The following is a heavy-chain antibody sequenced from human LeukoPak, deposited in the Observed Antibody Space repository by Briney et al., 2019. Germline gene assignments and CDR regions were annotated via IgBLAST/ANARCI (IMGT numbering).Heavy chain of an antibody. CDR3: ARLSGGSGSYPYYYGMDV. V-gene: IGHV3-48*02. CDR2: VSSSSSTI. J-gene: IGHJ6*02. CDR1: GFTFSSYS. D-gene: IGHD3-10*01. Sequence: GGSLRLSCAASGFTFSSYSMNWVRQAPGKGLEWVSYVSSSSSTIYYADSVKGRFTISRDNAKNSLYLQMNSLRDEDTAVYYCARLSGGSGSYPYYYGMDVWGQGTTVTVSS.